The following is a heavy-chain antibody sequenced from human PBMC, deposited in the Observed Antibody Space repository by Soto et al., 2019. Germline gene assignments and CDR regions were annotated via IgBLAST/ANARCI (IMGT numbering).Heavy chain of an antibody. CDR2: ISGSGGGT. CDR1: VFAFRSYA. J-gene: IGHJ4*02. CDR3: AKGPTYYYDSSGYFDY. Sequence: WCSLRLSFTASVFAFRSYAMSGFRQAPGKGLEWVSAISGSGGGTYYSDSVKGRFTNSRDNSKNTLYLKMNSLRAEETAVYYCAKGPTYYYDSSGYFDYWGQGTLVTVSS. D-gene: IGHD3-22*01. V-gene: IGHV3-23*01.